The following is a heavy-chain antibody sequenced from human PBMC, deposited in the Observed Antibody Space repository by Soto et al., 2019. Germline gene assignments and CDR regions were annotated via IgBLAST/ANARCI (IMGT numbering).Heavy chain of an antibody. Sequence: GGSLRLSCAASGFTFSSYSMNWVRQAPGKGLEWVSSISSSSSYIYYADSVKGRFTISRDNAKNSLYLQMNSLRAEDTAVYYCARVGTGFRSGAFDIWGQGTMVTVSS. V-gene: IGHV3-21*01. CDR1: GFTFSSYS. D-gene: IGHD2-21*02. CDR3: ARVGTGFRSGAFDI. J-gene: IGHJ3*02. CDR2: ISSSSSYI.